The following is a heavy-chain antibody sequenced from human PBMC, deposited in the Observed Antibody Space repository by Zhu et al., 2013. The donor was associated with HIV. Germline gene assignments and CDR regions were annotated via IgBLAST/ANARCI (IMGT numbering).Heavy chain of an antibody. CDR1: GGTFSSYA. CDR2: IIPIFGTA. D-gene: IGHD3-22*01. Sequence: QVQLVQSGAEVKKPGSSVKVSCKASGGTFSSYAISWVRRAPGQGLEWMGGIIPIFGTANYAQKFQGRVTITADESTSTAYMELSSLRSEDTAVYYCARSYYYDSSGYYHYDAFDIWGQGTMVTVSS. V-gene: IGHV1-69*01. CDR3: ARSYYYDSSGYYHYDAFDI. J-gene: IGHJ3*02.